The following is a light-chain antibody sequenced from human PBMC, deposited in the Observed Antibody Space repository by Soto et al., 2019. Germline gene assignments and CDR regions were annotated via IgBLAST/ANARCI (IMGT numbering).Light chain of an antibody. Sequence: DIRMTQSPSSLSASVGDRVTITCRASQSVGNFLNWYHQKPGLPPKYLIYAASNLQSGVPSRFSVSGSGTDFTLTISNLQPEDFATYYCQQSFTTWTFGQGTKVEVK. CDR3: QQSFTTWT. V-gene: IGKV1-39*01. CDR1: QSVGNF. J-gene: IGKJ1*01. CDR2: AAS.